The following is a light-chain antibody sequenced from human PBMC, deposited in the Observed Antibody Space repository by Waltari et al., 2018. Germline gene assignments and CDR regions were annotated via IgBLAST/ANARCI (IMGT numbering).Light chain of an antibody. Sequence: QSALTQPPSASGSPGQSVTISCTGTPSDVGGYTYVSWYQQHPGKAPKLIISEVTKRPSGVPDCFSGSKSGNTASLTVSGLQAEDEADYYCSSYAHSNTVVFGGGTRLTVL. J-gene: IGLJ2*01. CDR1: PSDVGGYTY. V-gene: IGLV2-8*01. CDR2: EVT. CDR3: SSYAHSNTVV.